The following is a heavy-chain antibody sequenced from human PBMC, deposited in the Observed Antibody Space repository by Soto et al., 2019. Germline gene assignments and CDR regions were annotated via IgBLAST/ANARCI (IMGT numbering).Heavy chain of an antibody. V-gene: IGHV3-48*02. CDR2: ISSSGTTI. D-gene: IGHD3-16*02. CDR1: GFSFSSYN. CDR3: ASEANRDYGMDD. J-gene: IGHJ6*02. Sequence: EVQLVESGGSLVQPGGSLRLSCAASGFSFSSYNMNWVRQAPGTGLEWVSYISSSGTTIYYADSVEGRFTISRDNAKNSLYLQMNSLRDEDTAVYYCASEANRDYGMDDWGQGTTVTVSS.